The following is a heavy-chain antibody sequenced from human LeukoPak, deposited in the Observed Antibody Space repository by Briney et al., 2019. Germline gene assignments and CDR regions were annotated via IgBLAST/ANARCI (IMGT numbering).Heavy chain of an antibody. V-gene: IGHV1-2*02. Sequence: ASVKVSCKASGYTFTGYYMHWVRQAPGQGLEWMGWINPNSGGTNYAQKFQGRVTMTRDTSISTAYMELSRLRSDDTAVYYCARSQGLWFGELLYFAQKDVAVRRYNWFDPWGQGTLVTVSS. CDR2: INPNSGGT. CDR1: GYTFTGYY. J-gene: IGHJ5*02. D-gene: IGHD3-10*01. CDR3: ARSQGLWFGELLYFAQKDVAVRRYNWFDP.